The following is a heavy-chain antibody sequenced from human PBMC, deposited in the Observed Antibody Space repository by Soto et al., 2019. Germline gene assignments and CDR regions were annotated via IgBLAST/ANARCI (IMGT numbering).Heavy chain of an antibody. D-gene: IGHD6-6*01. CDR2: IYSGGST. J-gene: IGHJ6*03. CDR1: GFTVSSNY. V-gene: IGHV3-66*01. CDR3: AREIGRGAAQTTYIAV. Sequence: GGSLRLSCAASGFTVSSNYMSWVRQAPGKGLEWVSVIYSGGSTFYADSVKGRFTISRDNSKNTVYLQMNSLRAEDAGVYYCAREIGRGAAQTTYIAVWGKGTTVTVSS.